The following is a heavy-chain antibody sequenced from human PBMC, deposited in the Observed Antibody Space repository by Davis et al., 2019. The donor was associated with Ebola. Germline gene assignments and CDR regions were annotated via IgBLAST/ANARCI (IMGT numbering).Heavy chain of an antibody. CDR1: GGSISSSYYY. D-gene: IGHD1-26*01. CDR3: ASSRVGATIFFDY. CDR2: IYYSGST. J-gene: IGHJ4*02. Sequence: MPSETLSLTCTLSGGSISSSYYYGGCIRHPPGKALECIGSIYYSGSTYYNPSLKSRVTISVDTSKNQFSLKLSSVTAADTAVYYCASSRVGATIFFDYWGQGTLVTVSS. V-gene: IGHV4-39*01.